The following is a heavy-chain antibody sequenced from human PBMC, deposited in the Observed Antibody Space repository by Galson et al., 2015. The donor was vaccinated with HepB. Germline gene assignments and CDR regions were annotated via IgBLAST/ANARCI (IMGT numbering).Heavy chain of an antibody. V-gene: IGHV3-23*01. CDR1: GFTFSSYA. Sequence: SLRLSCAASGFTFSSYAMSWVRQAPGKGLEWVSAISCSGGSTYYADSVKGRFTISRDNSKNTPYLQMNSLRAEDTAVYYCAKESSGWSYFYYWGQGTLVTVSS. CDR3: AKESSGWSYFYY. J-gene: IGHJ4*02. D-gene: IGHD6-19*01. CDR2: ISCSGGST.